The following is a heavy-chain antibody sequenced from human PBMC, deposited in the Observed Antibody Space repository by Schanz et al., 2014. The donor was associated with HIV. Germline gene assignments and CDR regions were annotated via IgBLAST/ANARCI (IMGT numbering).Heavy chain of an antibody. V-gene: IGHV3-30-3*02. Sequence: QVQLVESGGGVVQPGRSLRLSCAASGFTLSNSAMHWVRQAPGKGLEWVAIISFDGSNKYYADSVKGRFTISRDNSKNTLYLQMNSLRAEDTAVYYCTKEVPPDVWGQGTTVTVSS. CDR2: ISFDGSNK. CDR1: GFTLSNSA. D-gene: IGHD1-1*01. J-gene: IGHJ6*02. CDR3: TKEVPPDV.